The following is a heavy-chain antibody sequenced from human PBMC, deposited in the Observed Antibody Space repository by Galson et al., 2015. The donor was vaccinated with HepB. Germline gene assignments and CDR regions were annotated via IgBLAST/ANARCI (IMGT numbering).Heavy chain of an antibody. CDR3: ARPLLYSSSWYRADAFDI. Sequence: QSGAEVKKPGESLKISCKGSGYSFTSYWIGWVRQMPGKGLEWMGIIYPGDSDTRYSPSFQGQVTISADKSISTAYLQWSSLKASDTAMYYCARPLLYSSSWYRADAFDIWGQGTMVTVSS. J-gene: IGHJ3*02. D-gene: IGHD6-13*01. CDR2: IYPGDSDT. V-gene: IGHV5-51*01. CDR1: GYSFTSYW.